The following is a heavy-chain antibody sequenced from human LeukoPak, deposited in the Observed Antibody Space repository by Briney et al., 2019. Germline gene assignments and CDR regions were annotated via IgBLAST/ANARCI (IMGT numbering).Heavy chain of an antibody. D-gene: IGHD3-10*01. V-gene: IGHV3-48*03. CDR2: ISSSGSRI. Sequence: PGGSLRLSCAASGFTFSSYEMNWVRQAPGKGLEWVSYISSSGSRIYYADSVKGRFTISRDNAKNSLYLQMNSLRAEDTAVYYCARVRGGNEGSGSFFDYWGQGTLVTVSS. CDR1: GFTFSSYE. CDR3: ARVRGGNEGSGSFFDY. J-gene: IGHJ4*02.